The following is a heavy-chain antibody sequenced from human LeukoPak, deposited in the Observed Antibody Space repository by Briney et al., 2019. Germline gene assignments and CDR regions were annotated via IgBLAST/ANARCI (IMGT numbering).Heavy chain of an antibody. Sequence: SETLPLTCTSSRGSISRSGYYWGWIRHPPGEGLEWIARINYSGTTYDNPPLKSRVTIAEDRSKNQFSLKLSSVTAADTAVYYCARLRDGRWLLEYWGQGTLVTVSS. CDR2: INYSGTT. V-gene: IGHV4-39*01. CDR1: RGSISRSGYY. CDR3: ARLRDGRWLLEY. D-gene: IGHD5-24*01. J-gene: IGHJ4*02.